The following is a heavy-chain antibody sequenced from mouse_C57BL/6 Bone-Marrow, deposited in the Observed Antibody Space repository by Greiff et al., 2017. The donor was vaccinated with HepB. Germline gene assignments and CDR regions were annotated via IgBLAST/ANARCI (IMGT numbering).Heavy chain of an antibody. Sequence: EVMLVESGGGLVQPGGSLKLSCAASGFTFSDYYMYWVRQTPEKRLEWVAYISNGGGSTYYPDTVKGRFTISRDNAKNTLYLQMSRLKSEDTAMYYCARQGLYYGNFYWYFDVWGTGTTVTVSS. J-gene: IGHJ1*03. V-gene: IGHV5-12*01. D-gene: IGHD2-1*01. CDR1: GFTFSDYY. CDR3: ARQGLYYGNFYWYFDV. CDR2: ISNGGGST.